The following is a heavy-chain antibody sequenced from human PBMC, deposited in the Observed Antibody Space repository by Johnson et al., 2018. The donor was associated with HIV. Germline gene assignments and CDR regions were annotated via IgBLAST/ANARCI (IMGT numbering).Heavy chain of an antibody. Sequence: QVQLVESGGGVVQPGRSLRLSCAASGFTFSSYGMHWVRQAPGKGLEWVSAISGSGANTYYADSVKGRFTISRDNSKNTLYLQMNSLRAEDTAVYYCARGRVKFARVVVVARPAFDIWGQGTMVTVSS. CDR2: ISGSGANT. CDR3: ARGRVKFARVVVVARPAFDI. D-gene: IGHD2-15*01. V-gene: IGHV3-NL1*01. J-gene: IGHJ3*02. CDR1: GFTFSSYG.